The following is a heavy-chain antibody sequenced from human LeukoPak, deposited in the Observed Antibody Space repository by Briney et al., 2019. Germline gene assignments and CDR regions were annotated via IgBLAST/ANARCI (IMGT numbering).Heavy chain of an antibody. CDR3: ARGLRDEERYYKYYYMDV. V-gene: IGHV4-4*09. J-gene: IGHJ6*03. CDR2: IHTIET. Sequence: SETLSLTCTMSGGSTNGYSGTWIRQASGKGLEWVGYIHTIETKYNPSLHSRVSMSIDTSKNQFSLNLRSETAADTAVYYCARGLRDEERYYKYYYMDVWGKGTTVTVSS. CDR1: GGSTNGYS. D-gene: IGHD3-22*01.